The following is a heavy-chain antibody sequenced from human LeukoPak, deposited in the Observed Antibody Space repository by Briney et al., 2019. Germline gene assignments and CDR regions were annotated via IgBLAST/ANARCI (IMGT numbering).Heavy chain of an antibody. D-gene: IGHD6-19*01. CDR2: TARDDDK. CDR3: ARMTEYSSGWYVNTFDI. J-gene: IGHJ3*02. Sequence: SGPALVKPTQTFRLTYTFPRVLLSTSAMCVTWVRQPPGKALEWLLLTARDDDKHYSTSLKTRLTISKATSKNQVVLTMTTMDPVDTATYYCARMTEYSSGWYVNTFDIWGQGTMVTVSS. V-gene: IGHV2-70*19. CDR1: RVLLSTSAMC.